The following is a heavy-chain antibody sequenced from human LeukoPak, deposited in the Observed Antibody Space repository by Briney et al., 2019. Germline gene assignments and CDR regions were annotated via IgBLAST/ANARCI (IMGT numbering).Heavy chain of an antibody. CDR2: IIPIFGTA. J-gene: IGHJ1*01. CDR1: GGTFSSYA. V-gene: IGHV1-69*13. D-gene: IGHD6-19*01. Sequence: SVKVSCKASGGTFSSYAISWVRQAPGQGLEWMGGIIPIFGTANYAQKFQGRVTITADESTSTAYMELSSLRSEDTAVYYCARDPVAGRPSYFQHWGQGTLVTVSS. CDR3: ARDPVAGRPSYFQH.